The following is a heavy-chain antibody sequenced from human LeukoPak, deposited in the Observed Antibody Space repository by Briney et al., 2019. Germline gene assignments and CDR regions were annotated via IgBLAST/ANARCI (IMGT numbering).Heavy chain of an antibody. J-gene: IGHJ5*02. CDR3: TTSYSGNSWYDWFGP. Sequence: GGTLSFSGAASGFTFSGFSIQWFPQASGKGRKGFVLIKTKDNSYATAYAASVTGRFTISRDDSKDTSYLQMNSLKTEDTALYFCTTSYSGNSWYDWFGPWGQGTLVTVSS. V-gene: IGHV3-73*01. CDR1: GFTFSGFS. CDR2: IKTKDNSYAT. D-gene: IGHD6-13*01.